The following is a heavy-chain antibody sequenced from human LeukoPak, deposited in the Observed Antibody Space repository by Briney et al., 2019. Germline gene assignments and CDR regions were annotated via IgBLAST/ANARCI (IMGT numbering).Heavy chain of an antibody. D-gene: IGHD4-23*01. Sequence: GGSLRLSCAASGFTFSNYSMNWVRQAPGKGLEWVSSISSSSYIYYADSVKGRFTISRDNAKNSLYLQMNSLRAEHTAVYYCARRDPTLAALGAFDIWGQGTMVTVSS. CDR2: ISSSSYI. J-gene: IGHJ3*02. V-gene: IGHV3-21*01. CDR3: ARRDPTLAALGAFDI. CDR1: GFTFSNYS.